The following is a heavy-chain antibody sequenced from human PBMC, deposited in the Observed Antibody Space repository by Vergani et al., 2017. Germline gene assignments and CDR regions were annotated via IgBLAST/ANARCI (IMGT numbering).Heavy chain of an antibody. J-gene: IGHJ5*02. Sequence: QVRLQESGPGLVKPSETLSLTFSVSGGPMSGYYWSWIRQPPGKELEWIGYMFHSGSTNYNPPPETRVTISGDTSKNQFSLKLNSVTAADRAVYYCGRGADFYGLGSRLLDLWGQGILVTVSS. V-gene: IGHV4-59*01. CDR2: MFHSGST. D-gene: IGHD3-10*01. CDR1: GGPMSGYY. CDR3: GRGADFYGLGSRLLDL.